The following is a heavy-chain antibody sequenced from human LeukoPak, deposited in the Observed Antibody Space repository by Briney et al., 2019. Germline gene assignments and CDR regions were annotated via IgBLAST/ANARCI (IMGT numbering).Heavy chain of an antibody. J-gene: IGHJ3*02. V-gene: IGHV3-53*01. CDR1: VFTVTASS. CDR3: AKFGDHMPDAFDI. D-gene: IGHD4-17*01. Sequence: GGSLRLSCAASVFTVTASSMNWVRQAPGKGLEWVSRVSSGGDAFYADSVKGRFTISRDTSKNTVFLQMDSLRAEDTAVYYCAKFGDHMPDAFDIWGQGTMVTVAA. CDR2: VSSGGDA.